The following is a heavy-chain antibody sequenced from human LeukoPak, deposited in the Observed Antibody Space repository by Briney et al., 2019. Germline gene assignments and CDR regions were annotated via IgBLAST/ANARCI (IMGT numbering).Heavy chain of an antibody. V-gene: IGHV4-34*01. CDR2: INHSGST. J-gene: IGHJ4*02. CDR3: ARDLGVGTDY. D-gene: IGHD3-16*01. CDR1: GGSFSGYY. Sequence: SETLSLTCAVYGGSFSGYYWSWIRQPPGKGLEWIGEINHSGSTNYNPSLKSRVTISVDTSKNQFSLKLSSVTTADTAVYYCARDLGVGTDYWGQGTLVTVSS.